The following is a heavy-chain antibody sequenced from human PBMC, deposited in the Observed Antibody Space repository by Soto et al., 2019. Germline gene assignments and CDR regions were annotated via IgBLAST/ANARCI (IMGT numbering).Heavy chain of an antibody. J-gene: IGHJ6*02. CDR2: IYSGGST. D-gene: IGHD3-3*01. Sequence: GGSLRLSCAASGFTVSSNYMSWVRQAPGKGLEWVSVIYSGGSTYYADSVKGRFTISRDNSKNTLYLQMNSLRAEDTAVYYCARAFWSGYYDYYYGMDVWGQGTTVTVSS. CDR1: GFTVSSNY. CDR3: ARAFWSGYYDYYYGMDV. V-gene: IGHV3-53*01.